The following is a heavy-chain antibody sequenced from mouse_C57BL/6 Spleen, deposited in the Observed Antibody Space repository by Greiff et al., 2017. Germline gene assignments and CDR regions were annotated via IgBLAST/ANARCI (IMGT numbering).Heavy chain of an antibody. CDR1: GYTFTSYW. CDR3: ARGDYYGSSPFAY. CDR2: IYPSDSET. D-gene: IGHD1-1*01. J-gene: IGHJ3*01. V-gene: IGHV1-61*01. Sequence: QVQLQQPGAELVRPGSSVKLSCKASGYTFTSYWMDWVKQRPGQGLEWIGNIYPSDSETHYNQKFKDKATLTVDKSSSTAYMQLSSLTSEDSAVYCCARGDYYGSSPFAYWGQGTLVTVSA.